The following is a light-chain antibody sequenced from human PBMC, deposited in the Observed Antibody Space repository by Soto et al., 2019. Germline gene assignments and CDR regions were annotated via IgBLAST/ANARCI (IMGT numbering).Light chain of an antibody. CDR3: QQYKNWPL. V-gene: IGKV3-15*01. CDR1: QSVSIS. J-gene: IGKJ5*01. CDR2: GAS. Sequence: EIVLTQSPGTLSLSPGERATLSCRASQSVSISLAWYQHKPGQAPRLLIHGASTRATGIPVRFSGSGFGTEFTLTISSLQSEDFAVYYCQQYKNWPLFGQGTRLEIK.